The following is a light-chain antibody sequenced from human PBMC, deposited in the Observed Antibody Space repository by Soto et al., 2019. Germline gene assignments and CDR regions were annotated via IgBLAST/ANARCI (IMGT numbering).Light chain of an antibody. J-gene: IGLJ3*02. CDR3: AAWADSLNGWV. CDR2: SNN. V-gene: IGLV1-44*01. CDR1: SSNIGSNT. Sequence: QSVLTQPPSASGTPGQRVTISCSGSSSNIGSNTVNWYQQLPGTAPKLLIYSNNQRPSGVPDRFSGSKSGTSASLAISGLQSEDEADYYCAAWADSLNGWVFGGGTKLTVL.